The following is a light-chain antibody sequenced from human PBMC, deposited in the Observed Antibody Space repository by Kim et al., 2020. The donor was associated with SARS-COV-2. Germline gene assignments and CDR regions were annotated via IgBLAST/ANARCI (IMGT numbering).Light chain of an antibody. CDR1: SLRSYF. CDR3: NSRDSSGNHFV. Sequence: SSELTQDPAVSVALGQTVSITCQGDSLRSYFASWYQQKPGQAPVLVIFGQNNRPSGIPDRFSGSSSGNTASLTITAAQAEDEADYYCNSRDSSGNHFVFGTGTKVTVL. CDR2: GQN. J-gene: IGLJ1*01. V-gene: IGLV3-19*01.